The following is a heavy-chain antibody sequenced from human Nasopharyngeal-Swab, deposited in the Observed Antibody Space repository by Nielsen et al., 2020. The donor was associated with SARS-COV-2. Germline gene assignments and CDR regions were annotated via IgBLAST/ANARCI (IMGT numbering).Heavy chain of an antibody. D-gene: IGHD6-13*01. CDR2: SRNKDNSYTT. Sequence: GESLKISCAASGFTFSAHYMDWVRQAPGKGLEWVGRSRNKDNSYTTEYAASVKGRFTISRDDSKNSLYLQMSSLRTEDTALYYCARDLSSIWTSGLGVWGQGTTVIVSS. CDR3: ARDLSSIWTSGLGV. V-gene: IGHV3-72*01. J-gene: IGHJ6*02. CDR1: GFTFSAHY.